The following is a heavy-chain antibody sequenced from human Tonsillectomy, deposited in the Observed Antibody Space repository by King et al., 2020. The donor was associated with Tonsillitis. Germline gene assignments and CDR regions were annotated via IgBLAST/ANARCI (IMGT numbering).Heavy chain of an antibody. Sequence: VQLVESGGGVVQPGRSLRLSCAASGFTFSSYGMHWVRQGPGKGLEWVALITYDGTNKYYADSVKGRFTIARDNSKNTLYLQMSSLRAEDTAVYYCAKDGGPYSNWVTRCDYWGQGTLVTVSS. D-gene: IGHD4-11*01. CDR1: GFTFSSYG. J-gene: IGHJ4*02. V-gene: IGHV3-30*18. CDR3: AKDGGPYSNWVTRCDY. CDR2: ITYDGTNK.